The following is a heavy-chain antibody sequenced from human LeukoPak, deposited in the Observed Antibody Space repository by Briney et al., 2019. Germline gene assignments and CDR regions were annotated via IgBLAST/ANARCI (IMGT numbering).Heavy chain of an antibody. Sequence: PSETLSLTCAVYGGSFSDYYWSWIRQPPGKGLEWIGEINHSGSTNYNPHLKSRVTISKDTSKNQFSLKLSSVTAADTAVYYCARHDHGSGSYYNVNWFDPWGQGTLVTVSS. J-gene: IGHJ5*02. V-gene: IGHV4-34*01. CDR2: INHSGST. CDR1: GGSFSDYY. CDR3: ARHDHGSGSYYNVNWFDP. D-gene: IGHD3-10*01.